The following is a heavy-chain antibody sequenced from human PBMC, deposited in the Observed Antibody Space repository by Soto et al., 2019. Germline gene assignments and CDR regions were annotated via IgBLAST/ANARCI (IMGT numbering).Heavy chain of an antibody. J-gene: IGHJ4*02. Sequence: GASVKVSCKASGYTFTSYAMHWVRQAPGQRLEWMGWINAGNGNTKYSQKFQGRVTITRDTSASTAYIELSSLRSEDTAVYYCARVFGGYDFWSGSFDYWGQGTLVTVSS. CDR1: GYTFTSYA. CDR2: INAGNGNT. D-gene: IGHD3-3*01. CDR3: ARVFGGYDFWSGSFDY. V-gene: IGHV1-3*01.